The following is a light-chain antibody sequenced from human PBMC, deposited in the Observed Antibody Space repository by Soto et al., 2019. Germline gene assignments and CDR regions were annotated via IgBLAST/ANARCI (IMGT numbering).Light chain of an antibody. V-gene: IGKV3-15*01. CDR1: QSVSRN. CDR2: GAY. J-gene: IGKJ4*01. CDR3: QPYNNWPLT. Sequence: EIVMTQSPATMSLSPGDRSTLSGRASQSVSRNLAWYQQKPGQAHRLLIYGAYTRATGVPTRFSGSRSGAEFTLTINSLQSEDFAVYYCQPYNNWPLTFGGGTKVDIK.